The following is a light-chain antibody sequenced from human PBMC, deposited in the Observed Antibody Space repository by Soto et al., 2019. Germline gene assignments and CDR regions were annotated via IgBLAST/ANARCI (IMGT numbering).Light chain of an antibody. V-gene: IGKV3D-15*01. CDR3: QQYNNWPPLP. CDR1: QSVSSN. Sequence: EIVMTQSPATLSVSPGERATLSCRASQSVSSNLAWYQQKPGQAPRLLIYGASIRATGIPARFSGSGSGTEFTLTISSLQSEDFAVYYRQQYNNWPPLPFGGGTKVEIK. J-gene: IGKJ4*01. CDR2: GAS.